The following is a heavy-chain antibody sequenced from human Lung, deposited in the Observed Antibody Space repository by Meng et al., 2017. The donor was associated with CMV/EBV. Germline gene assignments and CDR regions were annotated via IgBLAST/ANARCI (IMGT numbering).Heavy chain of an antibody. V-gene: IGHV1-69*05. Sequence: GTFSSYAIRWLRQAPGQGLEWMGGIIPIFGTANYAQKFQGRVTITTDESTSTAYMELSSLRSEDTAVYYCARGGGYCSSTSCYYFDYWGQGTLVTVSS. CDR2: IIPIFGTA. D-gene: IGHD2-2*03. CDR3: ARGGGYCSSTSCYYFDY. CDR1: GTFSSYA. J-gene: IGHJ4*02.